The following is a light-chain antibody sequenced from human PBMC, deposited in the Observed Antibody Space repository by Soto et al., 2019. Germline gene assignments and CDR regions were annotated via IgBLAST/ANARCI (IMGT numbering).Light chain of an antibody. CDR2: GAS. J-gene: IGKJ3*01. V-gene: IGKV3-15*01. CDR1: QCVSSN. CDR3: RQYNNWPFT. Sequence: EIVMTQSPATLSVSPGERATLSCRASQCVSSNLAGYQQKPGQAPRLLIYGASTRATGIPARFSGSGSGAAYILDFSSLGSEDFAVYFCRQYNNWPFTFGPGTKVDI.